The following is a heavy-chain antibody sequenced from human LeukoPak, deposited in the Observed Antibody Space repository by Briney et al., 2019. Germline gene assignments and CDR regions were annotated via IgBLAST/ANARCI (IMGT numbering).Heavy chain of an antibody. CDR1: GGTLSSYT. CDR2: ISPIHGIA. J-gene: IGHJ4*02. D-gene: IGHD2-15*01. CDR3: ARCGYCSGGSCLY. V-gene: IGHV1-69*02. Sequence: SVKVSCKASGGTLSSYTISWVRQAPGQGLEWRGRISPIHGIAKYSQKSRGRVTITADKSTSTAYMELSSLRSEDTAVYYCARCGYCSGGSCLYWGQGTLVTVSS.